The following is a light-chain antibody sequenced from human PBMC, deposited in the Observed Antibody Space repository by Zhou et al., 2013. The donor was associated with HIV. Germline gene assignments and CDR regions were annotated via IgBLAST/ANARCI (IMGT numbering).Light chain of an antibody. CDR1: QSVSSN. Sequence: EIVLTQSPATLSLSPGERATLSCGASQSVSSNLAWYQHKVGQAPRLLIYAASIRAPDIPARFSGSGSGTEFTLTISSLQSEDFAIYYCQQYNNWAPLTFGGGTKVEIK. J-gene: IGKJ4*01. CDR2: AAS. CDR3: QQYNNWAPLT. V-gene: IGKV3-15*01.